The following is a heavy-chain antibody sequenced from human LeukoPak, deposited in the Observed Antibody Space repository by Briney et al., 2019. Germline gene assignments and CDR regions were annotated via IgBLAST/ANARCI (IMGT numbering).Heavy chain of an antibody. Sequence: GGSLRLSCAASGFTFSSYSMNWVRQAPGKGLEWVSYISSSSSTIYYADSVKGRFTISRDNAKNSLYLQMNSLRAEDTAVYYCARACSSTSCYDYGMDVWGQGTTVTVSS. CDR3: ARACSSTSCYDYGMDV. CDR1: GFTFSSYS. V-gene: IGHV3-48*04. D-gene: IGHD2-2*01. J-gene: IGHJ6*02. CDR2: ISSSSSTI.